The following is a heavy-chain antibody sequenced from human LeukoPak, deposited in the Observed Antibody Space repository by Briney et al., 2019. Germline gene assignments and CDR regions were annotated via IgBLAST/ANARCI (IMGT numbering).Heavy chain of an antibody. Sequence: SETLSLTCTVSGGSISSSSYYWGWIRQPPGKGLEWIGSIYYSGSTYYNPSLKSRVTISVDTSKNQFSLKLSSVTAADTAVYYCARVVPRGGDDSWGQGTLVTVSS. V-gene: IGHV4-39*07. CDR2: IYYSGST. CDR3: ARVVPRGGDDS. D-gene: IGHD2-21*01. CDR1: GGSISSSSYY. J-gene: IGHJ4*02.